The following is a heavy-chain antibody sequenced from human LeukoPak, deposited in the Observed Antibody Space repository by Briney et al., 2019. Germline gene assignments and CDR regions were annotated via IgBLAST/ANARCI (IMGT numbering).Heavy chain of an antibody. Sequence: SETLSLTCTVSGGSISSGGYYWSWIRQHPGMGLEWIGYIYYSGSTYYNPSLKSRVTISVDTSKNQFSLKLSSVTAADTAVYYCARDGYATLDYWGQGTLVTVSS. CDR2: IYYSGST. V-gene: IGHV4-31*03. J-gene: IGHJ4*02. D-gene: IGHD5-12*01. CDR3: ARDGYATLDY. CDR1: GGSISSGGYY.